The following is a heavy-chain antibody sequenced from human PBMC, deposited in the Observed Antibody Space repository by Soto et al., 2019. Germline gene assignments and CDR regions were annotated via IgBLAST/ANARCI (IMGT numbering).Heavy chain of an antibody. Sequence: PGGSLRFSCAASGFTFSSYSMNWVRQAPGKGLEWVSYISSSSSTIYYADSVKGRFTISRDNAKNSLYLQMNSLRAEDTAVYYCARERGGTIFGVVTAGAFDYWGQGTLVTVSS. V-gene: IGHV3-48*01. CDR3: ARERGGTIFGVVTAGAFDY. D-gene: IGHD3-3*01. J-gene: IGHJ4*02. CDR2: ISSSSSTI. CDR1: GFTFSSYS.